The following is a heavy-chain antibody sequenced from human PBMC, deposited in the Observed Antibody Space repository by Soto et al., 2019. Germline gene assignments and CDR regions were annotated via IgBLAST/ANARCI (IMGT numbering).Heavy chain of an antibody. CDR1: GFSFSNYA. D-gene: IGHD1-26*01. CDR2: IWYDGSNK. Sequence: QVQLVESGWGVVQPGKSLRLSCAASGFSFSNYAMHWVRQAPGKGLEWVAVIWYDGSNKYYADSVKGRFTISKDNSQTTVYLQMNSLRAEDTAVYYCTRDPYGGSRYYFDSWGQGTLVTVSS. J-gene: IGHJ4*02. V-gene: IGHV3-33*01. CDR3: TRDPYGGSRYYFDS.